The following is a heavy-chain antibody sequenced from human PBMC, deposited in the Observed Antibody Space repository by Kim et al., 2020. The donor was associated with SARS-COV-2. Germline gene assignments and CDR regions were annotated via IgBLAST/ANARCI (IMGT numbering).Heavy chain of an antibody. CDR3: ARGYGSGSSSDFFDY. J-gene: IGHJ4*02. D-gene: IGHD3-10*01. Sequence: SDTLSLTCAVSGGSISSNWWSWVRQPPGKGLEWIGEIYHSGSTNYNPSLKSRVTISVDKSKNQFSLKLNYVTAADTALYYCARGYGSGSSSDFFDYWGQGTLVTVSS. CDR2: IYHSGST. V-gene: IGHV4-4*02. CDR1: GGSISSNW.